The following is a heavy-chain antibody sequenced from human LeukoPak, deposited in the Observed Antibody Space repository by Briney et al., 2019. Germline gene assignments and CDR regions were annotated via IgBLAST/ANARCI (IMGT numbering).Heavy chain of an antibody. CDR1: GFTFSSYA. Sequence: GGSLRLSCAASGFTFSSYAMHWVRQAPGKGLEWVAVISYDGSDKYYADSVKGRFTISRDNSKNTLYLQMNSLRAEDTAVYYCARICSSTSCYSADPWGQGTLVTVSS. V-gene: IGHV3-30-3*01. CDR3: ARICSSTSCYSADP. J-gene: IGHJ5*02. D-gene: IGHD2-2*01. CDR2: ISYDGSDK.